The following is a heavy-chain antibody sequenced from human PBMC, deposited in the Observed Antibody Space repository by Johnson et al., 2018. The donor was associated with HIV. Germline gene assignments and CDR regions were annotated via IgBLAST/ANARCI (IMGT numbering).Heavy chain of an antibody. V-gene: IGHV3-30*02. J-gene: IGHJ3*02. Sequence: QVQLVESGGGLVKPGGSLRLSCAASGFTFSTYGIHWVRQAPGKGLEWVAFIRNDGSNKYYAESVKGRVTISRDNSKNTLYLQMNSLRAGDTAVYYCATRDPTYRPGVFDIWGLGTMVTVSS. CDR1: GFTFSTYG. CDR3: ATRDPTYRPGVFDI. CDR2: IRNDGSNK. D-gene: IGHD1-14*01.